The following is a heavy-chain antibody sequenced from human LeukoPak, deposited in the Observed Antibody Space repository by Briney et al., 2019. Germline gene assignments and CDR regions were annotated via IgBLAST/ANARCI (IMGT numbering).Heavy chain of an antibody. V-gene: IGHV3-64D*06. CDR2: ISSNGGST. J-gene: IGHJ4*02. D-gene: IGHD5-18*01. Sequence: PGGSLRLSCSASGFTFSSYAMHWVRQAPGQGLEYVSAISSNGGSTYYADSMKGRFTISRDNSKNTLYLQMSSLRAEDTAVYYCVKDHGLDSYGFDYWGQGTLVTVSS. CDR1: GFTFSSYA. CDR3: VKDHGLDSYGFDY.